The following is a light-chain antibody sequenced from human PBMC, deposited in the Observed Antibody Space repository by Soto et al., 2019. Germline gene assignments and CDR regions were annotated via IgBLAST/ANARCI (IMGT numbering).Light chain of an antibody. V-gene: IGKV3-15*01. CDR1: QSVSSN. CDR2: GAS. CDR3: QQYNNWPPLT. J-gene: IGKJ4*01. Sequence: EIVMTQSPATQSVSPGERATLSCRASQSVSSNLAWYQQKPGQAPRLLIYGASTRATGIPARFSGSGSGTEFTLTISSLQSEDFAVYYCQQYNNWPPLTVGGGTKVEIK.